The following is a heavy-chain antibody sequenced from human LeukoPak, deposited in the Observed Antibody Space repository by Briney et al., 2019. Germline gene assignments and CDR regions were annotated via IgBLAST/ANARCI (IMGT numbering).Heavy chain of an antibody. D-gene: IGHD4/OR15-4a*01. J-gene: IGHJ4*02. CDR2: ISGAGGTT. Sequence: AGSLRLSCAASGFTFSSFAISWVRQAPGKGLESVSLISGAGGTTYYADSVKGRFTISRDNSKNILYLKMNSPRAEDTGVYYCAKGHTDYGTGFDLWGQGTLVTVSS. V-gene: IGHV3-23*01. CDR3: AKGHTDYGTGFDL. CDR1: GFTFSSFA.